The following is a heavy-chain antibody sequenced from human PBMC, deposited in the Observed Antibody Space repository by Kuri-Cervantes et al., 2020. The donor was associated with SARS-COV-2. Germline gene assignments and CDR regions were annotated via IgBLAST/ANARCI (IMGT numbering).Heavy chain of an antibody. CDR3: AKGGYCSGGSCDNCFDP. D-gene: IGHD2-15*01. J-gene: IGHJ5*02. Sequence: GGSLRLSWPASGFTSGSYAMHWVRQVQGKGLEWVAVKSYDGRNKYYADSVKGRFTIYRDNSKNTLYLQMNSLRAEETALYCCAKGGYCSGGSCDNCFDPWGQGTLVTVSS. CDR2: KSYDGRNK. V-gene: IGHV3-30*01. CDR1: GFTSGSYA.